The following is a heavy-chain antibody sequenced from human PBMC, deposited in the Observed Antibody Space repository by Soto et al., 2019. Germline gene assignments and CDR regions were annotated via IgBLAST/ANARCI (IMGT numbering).Heavy chain of an antibody. CDR2: IHYTGSI. V-gene: IGHV4-30-4*08. CDR3: AREDDGGDRDYYGLDV. CDR1: GGPISSEYFH. Sequence: SETLSLTCAVSGGPISSEYFHWTWIRQSPGKGLEWIGYIHYTGSIMYNPSFKSRLTMAVDTTKNQFSLQLTSVTAADTAVYFCAREDDGGDRDYYGLDVWGQGTTVTVSS. J-gene: IGHJ6*02. D-gene: IGHD2-21*02.